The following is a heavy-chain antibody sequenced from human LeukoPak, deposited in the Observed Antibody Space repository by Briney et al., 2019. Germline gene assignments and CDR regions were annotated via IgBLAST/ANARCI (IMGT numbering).Heavy chain of an antibody. D-gene: IGHD1-26*01. CDR1: GGAVTSSSYY. Sequence: SQTLSLTCSVSGGAVTSSSYYWSCIRPPAGKGLEWTGRIYVTASTDYNPSLKSRVSMSLHKSRTTFSLQLIPVTAADTATYYCARGSVGPTGKFESWGQGTLVSVYS. CDR3: ARGSVGPTGKFES. V-gene: IGHV4-61*02. CDR2: IYVTAST. J-gene: IGHJ4*02.